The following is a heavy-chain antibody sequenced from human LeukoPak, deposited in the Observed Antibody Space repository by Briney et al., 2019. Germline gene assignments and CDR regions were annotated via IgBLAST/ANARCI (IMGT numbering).Heavy chain of an antibody. CDR1: GYTFTNYA. CDR3: ATLGEHDYGGNFDY. J-gene: IGHJ4*02. D-gene: IGHD4-23*01. CDR2: INTNAGNP. Sequence: ASVKVSCKASGYTFTNYAMNWVRQAPGQGLEWMGWINTNAGNPTYAQGFPGRFVFSLDTSVSTAYLQINSLKADDTAVYYCATLGEHDYGGNFDYWGQGTLVTASS. V-gene: IGHV7-4-1*02.